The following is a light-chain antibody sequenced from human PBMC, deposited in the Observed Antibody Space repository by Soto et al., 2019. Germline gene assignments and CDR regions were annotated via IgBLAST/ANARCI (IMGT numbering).Light chain of an antibody. Sequence: QSALTQPASVSGSPGQSITISCTGTSSDVGSYNLVSWYQQHPGKAPKLMIYEVSKRPSGVSHRFSGSKSGNTASLTISGLQAEDEADYYCCSYAGSSTRFGTGTKLTVL. CDR2: EVS. CDR1: SSDVGSYNL. J-gene: IGLJ1*01. CDR3: CSYAGSSTR. V-gene: IGLV2-23*02.